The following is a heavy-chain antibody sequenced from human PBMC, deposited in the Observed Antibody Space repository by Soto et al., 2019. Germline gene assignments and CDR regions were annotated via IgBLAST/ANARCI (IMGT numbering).Heavy chain of an antibody. J-gene: IGHJ6*02. CDR2: ISGYNGRT. Sequence: QIQLVQSGPDVKKPGASVKVSCKASGYTFSTYGLSWVRQAPGQGLEWMGWISGYNGRTNYAQKFRGRVTLTTDTAESTAYMELRSLRPDDTAMYYCARDNRKELWVEGLNAMDVWGQGTTVTVSS. D-gene: IGHD3-10*01. CDR1: GYTFSTYG. CDR3: ARDNRKELWVEGLNAMDV. V-gene: IGHV1-18*01.